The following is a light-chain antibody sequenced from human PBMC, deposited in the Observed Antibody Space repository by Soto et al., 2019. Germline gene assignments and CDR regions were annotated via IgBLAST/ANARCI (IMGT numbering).Light chain of an antibody. V-gene: IGKV3-15*01. Sequence: EIVMTQTPATLSVSPGERATLSCRASQSVSSNLAWYQHKPGQAASLLSQGASTRATGIPARFSGSGSGTEFTLTISSLQSEDFAVYYCQQYNKWPLTFGGGTKVEIK. CDR3: QQYNKWPLT. CDR2: GAS. J-gene: IGKJ4*01. CDR1: QSVSSN.